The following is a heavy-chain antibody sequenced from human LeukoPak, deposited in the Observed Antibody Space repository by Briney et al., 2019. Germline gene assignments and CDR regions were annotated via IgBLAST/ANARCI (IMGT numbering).Heavy chain of an antibody. V-gene: IGHV1-18*01. CDR3: AVGDYGMDV. D-gene: IGHD1-26*01. J-gene: IGHJ6*02. CDR2: ISAYNGNT. Sequence: ASVKVSCKAAGYTFTSYGISGWRQAPGQGLEWMGWISAYNGNTNYAQKLQGRVTMTTDTSTSTAYMELRSVRSDGTAVYYCAVGDYGMDVWGQGTTVTVSS. CDR1: GYTFTSYG.